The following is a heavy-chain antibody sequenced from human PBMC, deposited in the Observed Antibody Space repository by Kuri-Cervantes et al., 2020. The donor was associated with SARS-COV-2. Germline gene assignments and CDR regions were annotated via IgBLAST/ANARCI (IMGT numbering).Heavy chain of an antibody. CDR2: IRSKAYGETT. CDR1: AFTFDDYA. V-gene: IGHV3-49*03. D-gene: IGHD3/OR15-3a*01. Sequence: GGSLRLSCTTSAFTFDDYALAWFRQAPGKGLEWVGFIRSKAYGETTEYAASVKGRFSISRDDSESIAYLQINSLKTEDTAVYYCSRNFWAGYWPFDYWGQGTLVTVSS. CDR3: SRNFWAGYWPFDY. J-gene: IGHJ4*02.